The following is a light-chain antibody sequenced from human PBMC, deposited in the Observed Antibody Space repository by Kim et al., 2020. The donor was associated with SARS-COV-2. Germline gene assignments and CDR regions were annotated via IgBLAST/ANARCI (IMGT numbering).Light chain of an antibody. CDR1: QSVSSY. CDR2: DAS. J-gene: IGKJ5*01. CDR3: QQRSNWPT. V-gene: IGKV3-11*01. Sequence: SLSPGERATRSCRASQSVSSYLAWYQQKPGQAPRLLIYDASNRATGIPARFSGSGSGTDFTLTISSLEPEDFAVDYCQQRSNWPTFGQGTRLEIK.